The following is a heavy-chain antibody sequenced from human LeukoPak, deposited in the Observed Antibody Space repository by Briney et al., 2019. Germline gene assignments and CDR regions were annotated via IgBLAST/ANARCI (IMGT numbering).Heavy chain of an antibody. CDR3: ARVGGDGYTGLDDY. V-gene: IGHV1-69*13. Sequence: ASVKVSCKASGGTFSSYAISWVRQAPGQGLEWMGGIIPIFGTANYAQKFQGRVTITADESTSTAYMELSSLRSEDTAVYYCARVGGDGYTGLDDYWGQGTLVTVSS. J-gene: IGHJ4*02. CDR2: IIPIFGTA. D-gene: IGHD5-24*01. CDR1: GGTFSSYA.